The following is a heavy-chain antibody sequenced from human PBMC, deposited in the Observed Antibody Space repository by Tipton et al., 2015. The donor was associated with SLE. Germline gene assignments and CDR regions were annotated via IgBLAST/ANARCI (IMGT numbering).Heavy chain of an antibody. V-gene: IGHV4-38-2*02. CDR3: ARVEAGNWFDP. D-gene: IGHD6-13*01. Sequence: LRLSCTVSGYSISSGYYWGWIRQPPGKGLEWIGSIYHSGSTYYNPSLKSRVAISVDTSKNQFSLKLSSVTAADTAVYYCARVEAGNWFDPWGQGTLVTVSS. J-gene: IGHJ5*02. CDR2: IYHSGST. CDR1: GYSISSGYY.